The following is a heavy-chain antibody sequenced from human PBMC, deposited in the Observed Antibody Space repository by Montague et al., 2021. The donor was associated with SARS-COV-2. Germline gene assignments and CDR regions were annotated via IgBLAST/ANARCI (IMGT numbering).Heavy chain of an antibody. J-gene: IGHJ6*02. V-gene: IGHV3-48*03. Sequence: SLRLSCAASGFTFSSYEMNWVRQAPGKGLEWVSYISSSGSTIYYADSVKGRFTISRDNAKNSLYLQMNSLRAVDTAVYYCARVGIGVVASGYYYGMDVWGQGTTVTVSS. CDR1: GFTFSSYE. D-gene: IGHD2-15*01. CDR2: ISSSGSTI. CDR3: ARVGIGVVASGYYYGMDV.